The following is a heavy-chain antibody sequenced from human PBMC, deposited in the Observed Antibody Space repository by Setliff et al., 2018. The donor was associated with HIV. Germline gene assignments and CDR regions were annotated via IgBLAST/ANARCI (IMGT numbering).Heavy chain of an antibody. J-gene: IGHJ4*02. Sequence: ASVKVSCKASGYTFTGCYMHWVRQAPGQGLEWMGWINPNSGGTNYAQKFQGRVTITRDTSASTAYMELSSLRSEDTALYYCARDQSLEMATKWGQGTLVTVSS. CDR1: GYTFTGCY. CDR3: ARDQSLEMATK. V-gene: IGHV1-2*02. D-gene: IGHD5-12*01. CDR2: INPNSGGT.